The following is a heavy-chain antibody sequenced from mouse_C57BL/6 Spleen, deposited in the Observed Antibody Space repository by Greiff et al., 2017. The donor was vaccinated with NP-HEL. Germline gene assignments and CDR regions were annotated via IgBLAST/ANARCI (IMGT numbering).Heavy chain of an antibody. CDR3: ARSKYYYGSSYGYFDV. V-gene: IGHV1-69*01. CDR1: GYTFTSYW. Sequence: QVQLQQPGAELVMPGASVKLSCKASGYTFTSYWMHWVKQRPGQGLEWIGEIDPSDSYTNYKQKFKGKSTLTVDNSSSTAYMQLSSLTSEDTAVYYCARSKYYYGSSYGYFDVWGTGTTVTVSS. D-gene: IGHD1-1*01. J-gene: IGHJ1*03. CDR2: IDPSDSYT.